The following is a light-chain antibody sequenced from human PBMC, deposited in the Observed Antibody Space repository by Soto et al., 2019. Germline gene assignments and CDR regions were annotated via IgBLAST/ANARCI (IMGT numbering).Light chain of an antibody. CDR2: QVT. CDR1: GSDIAGYNY. CDR3: TSFTSTRSLYV. V-gene: IGLV2-14*01. Sequence: QSVLTQPASVSGSLGQSITISCTGTGSDIAGYNYISWYQQLPGKAPKLMIYQVTIRPSGISNRFSGSKSGNTASLTISGLQAEDEADYYCTSFTSTRSLYVFGTGTKLTVL. J-gene: IGLJ1*01.